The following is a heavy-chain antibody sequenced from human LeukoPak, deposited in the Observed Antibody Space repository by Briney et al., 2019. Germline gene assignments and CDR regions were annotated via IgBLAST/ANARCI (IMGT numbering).Heavy chain of an antibody. V-gene: IGHV3-30*19. Sequence: GGSLRLSCAASGFTFSSYGMHWVRQAPGKGLEWVAVISYDGSNKYYADSVKGRFTISRDNSKNTLYLQMNSLRAEDTAVYYCAREGVYYGSGSYGDYWGQGTLVTVSS. J-gene: IGHJ4*02. D-gene: IGHD3-10*01. CDR3: AREGVYYGSGSYGDY. CDR1: GFTFSSYG. CDR2: ISYDGSNK.